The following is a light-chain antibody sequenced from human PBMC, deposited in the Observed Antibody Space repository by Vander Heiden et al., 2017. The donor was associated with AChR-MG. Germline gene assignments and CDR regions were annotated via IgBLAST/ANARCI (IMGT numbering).Light chain of an antibody. Sequence: QSALNQPASVSGSPGQSITISCTGTSSDVGGYNYVSWYQQHPGKPPKLMIYDVSKRPSGVSNRFSGSKSGNTASLTISVLQAEDEADYYCSSYTSSSPWVFGGGTKLTVL. CDR3: SSYTSSSPWV. CDR1: SSDVGGYNY. V-gene: IGLV2-14*01. J-gene: IGLJ3*02. CDR2: DVS.